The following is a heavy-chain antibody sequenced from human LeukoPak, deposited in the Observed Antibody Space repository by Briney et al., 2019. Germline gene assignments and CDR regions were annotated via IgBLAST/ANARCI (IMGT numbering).Heavy chain of an antibody. CDR3: ARVVVLRFLGGRGGNYYYYYMDV. J-gene: IGHJ6*03. Sequence: SSETLSLTCTVSGGSISSSSYYWSWIRQPAGKGLEWIGRIYTSGSTNYNPSLKSRVTMSVDTSKNQFSLKLSSVTAADTAVYYCARVVVLRFLGGRGGNYYYYYMDVWGKGTTVTVSS. CDR1: GGSISSSSYY. CDR2: IYTSGST. V-gene: IGHV4-61*02. D-gene: IGHD3-3*01.